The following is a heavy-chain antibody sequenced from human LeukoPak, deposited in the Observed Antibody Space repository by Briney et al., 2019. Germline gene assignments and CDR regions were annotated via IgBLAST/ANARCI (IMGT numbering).Heavy chain of an antibody. CDR1: GYTFTSYG. CDR3: VRDLALGTFDY. CDR2: ISAYNGNT. Sequence: GASVKVSCKASGYTFTSYGISWVRQAPGQGLEWMGWISAYNGNTNYAQKLRGRVTMTTDTSTSTAYMELRSLRSDDTAVYYCVRDLALGTFDYWGQGTLVTVSS. J-gene: IGHJ4*02. V-gene: IGHV1-18*01. D-gene: IGHD3-16*01.